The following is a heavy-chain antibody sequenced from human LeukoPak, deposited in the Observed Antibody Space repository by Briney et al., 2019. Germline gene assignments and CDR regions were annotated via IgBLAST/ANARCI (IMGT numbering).Heavy chain of an antibody. Sequence: GGSLRLSCAASGFIVSSNYMTWVRQAPGKGLEWVSVIYSGGTTYYADSVKGRFTISRDNSKNTLSLQMNSLRAEDTAVYHCAKGQKVGDNWGQGTLVTVSS. V-gene: IGHV3-66*01. J-gene: IGHJ4*02. CDR3: AKGQKVGDN. CDR2: IYSGGTT. CDR1: GFIVSSNY.